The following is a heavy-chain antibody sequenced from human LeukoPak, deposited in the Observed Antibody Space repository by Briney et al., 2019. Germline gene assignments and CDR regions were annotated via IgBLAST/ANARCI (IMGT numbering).Heavy chain of an antibody. CDR2: ISGSGGST. CDR1: GFSFSSFA. J-gene: IGHJ4*02. V-gene: IGHV3-23*01. D-gene: IGHD1-1*01. CDR3: AKDAIGQHRTCYFDH. Sequence: GGSLRLSCEVSGFSFSSFAMSWVRQAAGKGLEWVSAISGSGGSTYYAGSVQGRFTISRDNSKNTLYLQMNSLRAEDTAVYYCAKDAIGQHRTCYFDHWGQGTLVPVSS.